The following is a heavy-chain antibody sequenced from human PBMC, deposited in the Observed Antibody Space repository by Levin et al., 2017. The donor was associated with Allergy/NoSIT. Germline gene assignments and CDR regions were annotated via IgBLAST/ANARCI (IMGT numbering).Heavy chain of an antibody. Sequence: LSLTCAASGFTVSSNYMSWVRQAPGKGLEWVSVIYSGGSTYYADSVKGRFTISRDNSKNTLYLQMNSLRAEDTAVYYCARGVLVGSSWYDYWGQGTLVTVSS. CDR2: IYSGGST. V-gene: IGHV3-53*01. J-gene: IGHJ4*02. CDR3: ARGVLVGSSWYDY. D-gene: IGHD6-13*01. CDR1: GFTVSSNY.